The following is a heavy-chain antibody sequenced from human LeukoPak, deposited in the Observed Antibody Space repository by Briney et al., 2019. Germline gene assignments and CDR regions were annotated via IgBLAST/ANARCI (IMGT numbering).Heavy chain of an antibody. CDR3: ARDRDLTVLDY. Sequence: NPSETLSLTCTVSGGSISSGDYYWSWIRQHPEKGLEWIGYIYFSGNTYYTPSLKSRVTISIDTSKNQFSLQLSSVTAADAAVYYCARDRDLTVLDYWGQGTLVTVSS. V-gene: IGHV4-31*03. J-gene: IGHJ4*02. CDR1: GGSISSGDYY. D-gene: IGHD1-20*01. CDR2: IYFSGNT.